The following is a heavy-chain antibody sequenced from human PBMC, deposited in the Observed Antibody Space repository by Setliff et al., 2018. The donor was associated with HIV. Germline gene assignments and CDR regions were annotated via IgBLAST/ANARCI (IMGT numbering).Heavy chain of an antibody. J-gene: IGHJ3*02. CDR3: ARDRYYDSSGYIPFDI. CDR1: GGSISSYY. D-gene: IGHD3-22*01. Sequence: SETLSLTCTVSGGSISSYYWSWIRQPAGKGLEWIGRIYTSGSTNYNPSLKSRVTMSVDTSKNQFSLKLSSVTAADTAVYYCARDRYYDSSGYIPFDIWGQGTMVTVSS. V-gene: IGHV4-4*07. CDR2: IYTSGST.